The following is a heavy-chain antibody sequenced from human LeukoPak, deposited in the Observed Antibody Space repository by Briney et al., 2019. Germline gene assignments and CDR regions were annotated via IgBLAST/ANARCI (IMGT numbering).Heavy chain of an antibody. J-gene: IGHJ3*02. V-gene: IGHV6-1*01. D-gene: IGHD6-6*01. Sequence: SQTLSLTCAISGDSVSRNTAGWSWIRQSPSRGLEWLGRTYYRSKWYSDFAPSVRNRITINPDTSKNQFSLQLNSVTPEDTAVYYCTRGGYTRSSKAFNIWGQGTMVTVSS. CDR2: TYYRSKWYS. CDR3: TRGGYTRSSKAFNI. CDR1: GDSVSRNTAG.